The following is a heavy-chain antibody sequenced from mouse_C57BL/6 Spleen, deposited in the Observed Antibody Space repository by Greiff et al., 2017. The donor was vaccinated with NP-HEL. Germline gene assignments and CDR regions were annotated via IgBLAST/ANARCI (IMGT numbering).Heavy chain of an antibody. CDR1: GYSITSGYY. CDR3: ARVKIVTYYAMDY. J-gene: IGHJ4*01. CDR2: ISYDGSN. Sequence: EVQLQESGPGLVKPSQSLSLTCSVTGYSITSGYYWNWIRQFPGNKLEWMGYISYDGSNNYNPSLKNRISITRDTSKNQFFLKLNSVTTEDTATYYCARVKIVTYYAMDYWGQGTSVTVSS. V-gene: IGHV3-6*01. D-gene: IGHD2-5*01.